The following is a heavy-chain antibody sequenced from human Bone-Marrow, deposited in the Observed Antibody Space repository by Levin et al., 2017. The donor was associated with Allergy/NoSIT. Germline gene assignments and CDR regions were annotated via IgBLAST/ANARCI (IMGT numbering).Heavy chain of an antibody. D-gene: IGHD2-2*01. CDR1: GGSISSSSYY. V-gene: IGHV4-39*01. Sequence: SETLSLTCTVSGGSISSSSYYWGWIRQPPGKGVEWIGSIYYSGSTYYNPSLKSRVTISVDTSKNQFSLKLSSVTAADTAVYYCARHNGDCSSTSCYGGLLCFGELFPFDYWGQGTLVTVSS. CDR3: ARHNGDCSSTSCYGGLLCFGELFPFDY. CDR2: IYYSGST. J-gene: IGHJ4*02.